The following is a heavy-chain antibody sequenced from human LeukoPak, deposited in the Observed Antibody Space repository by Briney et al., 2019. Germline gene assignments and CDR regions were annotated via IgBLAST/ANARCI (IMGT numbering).Heavy chain of an antibody. CDR3: AKGDDILTGYYLFDY. D-gene: IGHD3-9*01. CDR2: ISGSGGST. CDR1: GFTFSSYG. Sequence: GGSLRLSCAASGFTFSSYGMHWVRQAPGKGLEWVSAISGSGGSTYYADSVKGRFTISRDNSKNTLYLQMNSLGAEDTAVYYCAKGDDILTGYYLFDYWGQGTLVTVSS. V-gene: IGHV3-23*01. J-gene: IGHJ4*02.